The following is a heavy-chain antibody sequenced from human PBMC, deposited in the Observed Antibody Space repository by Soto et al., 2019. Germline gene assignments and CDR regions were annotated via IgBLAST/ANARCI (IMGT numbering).Heavy chain of an antibody. CDR2: IGGSGGNR. CDR3: ARVASDYINSVDN. V-gene: IGHV3-23*01. Sequence: EVQLLESGRGLVQPGGSLRLSCAASGFTFNAYAMTWVRQAPGKCLEWVSAIGGSGGNRYYADSVRGRFTISRDNSKDTVDLQMNSLRVEDTAVYYCARVASDYINSVDNWGQGILVTVSS. CDR1: GFTFNAYA. D-gene: IGHD4-4*01. J-gene: IGHJ4*02.